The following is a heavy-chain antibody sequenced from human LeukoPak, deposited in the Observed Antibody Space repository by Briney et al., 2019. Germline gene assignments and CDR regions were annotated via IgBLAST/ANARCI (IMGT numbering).Heavy chain of an antibody. Sequence: ASVKVSCKASGYTFTSYGISWVRQAPGQGLEWMGWISAYNGNTNYAQKLQGRVTVTTDTSTSTAYMELRSLRSDDTAVYYCARIRKGGGGSYYFDYWGQGTLVTVSS. J-gene: IGHJ4*02. CDR1: GYTFTSYG. V-gene: IGHV1-18*01. D-gene: IGHD1-26*01. CDR2: ISAYNGNT. CDR3: ARIRKGGGGSYYFDY.